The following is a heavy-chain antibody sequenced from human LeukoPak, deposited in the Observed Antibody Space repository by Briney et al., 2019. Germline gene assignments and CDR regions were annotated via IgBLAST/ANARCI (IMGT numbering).Heavy chain of an antibody. J-gene: IGHJ4*02. CDR2: MNQDGSEI. V-gene: IGHV3-7*01. D-gene: IGHD4-11*01. CDR1: GFTFSDCW. Sequence: PGGSLRLSCAASGFTFSDCWMSWVRQAPGKGLEWVANMNQDGSEINYVHSMKGRFTISRDNSKNTLYLQMNSLRAEDTAVYYCAKADTVTLDYWGQGTLVTVSS. CDR3: AKADTVTLDY.